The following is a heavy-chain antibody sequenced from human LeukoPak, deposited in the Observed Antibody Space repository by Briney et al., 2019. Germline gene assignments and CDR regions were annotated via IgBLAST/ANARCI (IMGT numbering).Heavy chain of an antibody. CDR3: ARVGEQAYFDY. V-gene: IGHV3-33*01. D-gene: IGHD1-26*01. J-gene: IGHJ4*02. CDR2: IWYDGSNK. Sequence: PGGSLRLSCAASGFTFSSYGMHWVRQAPGKGLEWVAVIWYDGSNKYYADSVKGRFTISRDNSKNTLYLQMNSLRAEDTVVYYCARVGEQAYFDYWGQGTLVTVSS. CDR1: GFTFSSYG.